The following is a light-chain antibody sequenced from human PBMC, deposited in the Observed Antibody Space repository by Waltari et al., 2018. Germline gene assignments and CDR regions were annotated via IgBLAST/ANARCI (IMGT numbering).Light chain of an antibody. CDR2: VNSDGSH. CDR3: QTGGHGTWV. J-gene: IGLJ3*02. V-gene: IGLV4-69*01. CDR1: SGPSSNV. Sequence: QLVLTQSPSASASLGASVKLTCTLSSGPSSNVIAWLQQQPETGPRYLMKVNSDGSHSKGDEIPARFSGSSAGAERYLTISSLQSEDEADYYCQTGGHGTWVFGGGTKLTVL.